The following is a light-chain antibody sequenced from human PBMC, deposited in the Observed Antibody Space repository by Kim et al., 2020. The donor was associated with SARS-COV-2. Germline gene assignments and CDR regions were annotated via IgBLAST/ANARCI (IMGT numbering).Light chain of an antibody. CDR2: QDT. J-gene: IGLJ1*01. CDR1: DLGNRF. V-gene: IGLV3-1*01. Sequence: VSPGQTASVTCTGDDLGNRFVCWYQQKPGQPPVLVIYQDTHRPSGIPERFSGSNSGMTATLTITGAQAVDEADYYCQAWDSRTAVFGPGTKVTVL. CDR3: QAWDSRTAV.